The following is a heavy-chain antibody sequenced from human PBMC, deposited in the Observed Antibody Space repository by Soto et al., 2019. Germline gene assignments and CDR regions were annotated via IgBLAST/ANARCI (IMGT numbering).Heavy chain of an antibody. Sequence: SVKVSCKASGGTFSSYAISWVRQAPGQGLEWMGGIIPIFGTANYAQKFQGRVTITADESTSTAYMELSSLRSEDTAVYYRARDRNYYGSGSYLDVWGQGTTVTVSS. CDR2: IIPIFGTA. CDR1: GGTFSSYA. D-gene: IGHD3-10*01. J-gene: IGHJ6*02. V-gene: IGHV1-69*13. CDR3: ARDRNYYGSGSYLDV.